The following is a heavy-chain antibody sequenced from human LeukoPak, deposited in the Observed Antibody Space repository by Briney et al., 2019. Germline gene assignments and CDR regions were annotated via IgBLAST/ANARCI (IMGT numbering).Heavy chain of an antibody. CDR2: IYSGGST. D-gene: IGHD1-1*01. J-gene: IGHJ4*02. V-gene: IGHV3-66*01. Sequence: PGGSLRLSCAASGFTVSSNYMSWARQAPGKGLEWVSVIYSGGSTYYADSVKGRFTISRDNSKNTLYLQMNSLRAEDTAVYYCAKRSVAGYPFDYWGQGTLVTVSS. CDR1: GFTVSSNY. CDR3: AKRSVAGYPFDY.